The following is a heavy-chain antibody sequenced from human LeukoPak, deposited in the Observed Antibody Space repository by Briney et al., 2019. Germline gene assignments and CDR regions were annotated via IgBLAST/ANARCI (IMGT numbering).Heavy chain of an antibody. Sequence: GGSLRLSCAASGFAFPSAWVNWVRQAPGKGLEWVGHIKSKGNGGTIDYAAPVKGRFTISGDDSKNTVYLQMNSLEIEDTAVYCTTDPGTGVRGYWGQGTLVTVSS. CDR1: GFAFPSAW. CDR2: IKSKGNGGTI. V-gene: IGHV3-15*01. D-gene: IGHD3-10*01. J-gene: IGHJ4*02. CDR3: TTDPGTGVRGY.